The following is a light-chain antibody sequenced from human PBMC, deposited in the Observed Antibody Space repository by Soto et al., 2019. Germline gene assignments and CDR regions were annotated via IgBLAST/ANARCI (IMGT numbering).Light chain of an antibody. CDR2: EVN. Sequence: QSALTQPASVSGSPGQSITFSCTGTSSDIGVYNYVSWYQQHPGKAPKLMIYEVNNRPSGVSNRFSGSKSGNTASLTISGLQAGDEADYYCSSYTTSNTYVFGTGTKV. V-gene: IGLV2-14*01. J-gene: IGLJ1*01. CDR3: SSYTTSNTYV. CDR1: SSDIGVYNY.